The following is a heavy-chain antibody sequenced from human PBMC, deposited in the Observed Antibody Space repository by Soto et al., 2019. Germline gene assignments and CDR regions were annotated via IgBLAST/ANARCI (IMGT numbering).Heavy chain of an antibody. V-gene: IGHV4-34*01. D-gene: IGHD1-26*01. CDR2: INHSGST. J-gene: IGHJ4*02. Sequence: SETLSLTCAVYGGSFSGYYWSWIRQPPGKGLEWIGEINHSGSTNYNPSLKSRVTISVDTSKNQFSLKLSFVTAADTAVYYCARDPRGSYYDYYFDYWGQGTLVTVSS. CDR3: ARDPRGSYYDYYFDY. CDR1: GGSFSGYY.